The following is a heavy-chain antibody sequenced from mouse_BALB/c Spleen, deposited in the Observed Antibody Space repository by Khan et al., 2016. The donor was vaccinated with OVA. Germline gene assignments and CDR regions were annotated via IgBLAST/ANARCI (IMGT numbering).Heavy chain of an antibody. CDR1: DYTFTDYA. D-gene: IGHD2-3*01. CDR3: ARPAYDGYYDY. Sequence: VQLKQSGPELVRPGVSVKISCKGSDYTFTDYAMYWVKQSHAKSLEWIGLISTYSGSTNYNQKFKGKVTMTVDKSSSAAYMELARLTSEDSAIYYCARPAYDGYYDYWGQGTTLTVSS. V-gene: IGHV1S137*01. CDR2: ISTYSGST. J-gene: IGHJ2*01.